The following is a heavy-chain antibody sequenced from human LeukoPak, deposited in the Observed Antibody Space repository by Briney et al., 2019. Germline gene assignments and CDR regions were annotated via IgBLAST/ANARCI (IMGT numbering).Heavy chain of an antibody. CDR2: LKQDAYQT. J-gene: IGHJ4*02. CDR1: GFSFSSFW. D-gene: IGHD6-19*01. V-gene: IGHV3-7*03. CDR3: ARDRRSGLDH. Sequence: PGGSLRLSCAASGFSFSSFWMAWVRQAPGQGLEWVANLKQDAYQTFYLESVKGRFTISRDNAKNSLYLYMNSLRVEDTAMYYCARDRRSGLDHWGQGALVTVSS.